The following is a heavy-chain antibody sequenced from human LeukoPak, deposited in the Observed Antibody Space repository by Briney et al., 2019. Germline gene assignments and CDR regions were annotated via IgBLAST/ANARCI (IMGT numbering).Heavy chain of an antibody. Sequence: SETLSLTCTVSGGSISSSSYYWGWIRQPPGEGLEWIGSIYYSGSTYYNPSLKSRVTISVDTSKNQFSLKLSSVTAADTAVYYCARVIRGVIGGWGQGTLVTVSS. V-gene: IGHV4-39*01. J-gene: IGHJ4*02. CDR2: IYYSGST. CDR1: GGSISSSSYY. CDR3: ARVIRGVIGG. D-gene: IGHD3-10*01.